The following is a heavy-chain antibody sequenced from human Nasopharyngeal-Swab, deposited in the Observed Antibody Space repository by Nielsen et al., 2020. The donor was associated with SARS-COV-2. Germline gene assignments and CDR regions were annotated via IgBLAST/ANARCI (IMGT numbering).Heavy chain of an antibody. CDR3: ARERRYGQRKLNYYYYMDV. Sequence: RQAPGKGLEWIGEINHSGSTNYNPSLKSLVTISVDTSKNQFSLKLSSVTAADTAVYYRARERRYGQRKLNYYYYMDVWGKGTTVTVSS. CDR2: INHSGST. J-gene: IGHJ6*03. V-gene: IGHV4-34*01. D-gene: IGHD3-9*01.